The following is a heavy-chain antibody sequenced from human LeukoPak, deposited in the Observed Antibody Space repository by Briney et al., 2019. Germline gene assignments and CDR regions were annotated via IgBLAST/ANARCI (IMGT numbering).Heavy chain of an antibody. CDR2: IIPIFGTA. Sequence: SVKVSCKASGYTFTGYYMHWVRQAPGQGLEWMGRIIPIFGTANYAQKFQGRVTITADKSTSTAYMELSSLRSEDTAVYYCAREVDTAMVTGFDYWGQGTLVTVSS. D-gene: IGHD5-18*01. V-gene: IGHV1-69*06. J-gene: IGHJ4*02. CDR1: GYTFTGYY. CDR3: AREVDTAMVTGFDY.